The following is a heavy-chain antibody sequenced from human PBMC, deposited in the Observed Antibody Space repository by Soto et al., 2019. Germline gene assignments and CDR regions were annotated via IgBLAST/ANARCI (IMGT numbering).Heavy chain of an antibody. CDR3: AKAVDIVATLSGEYFDY. Sequence: GGSLRLSCAASGFTFSSYAMSWVRQAPGKGLEWVSAISGSGGSTYYADSVKGRFTISRDNSKNTLYLQMNSLRAEDTAVYYCAKAVDIVATLSGEYFDYWGQGTLVTVSS. V-gene: IGHV3-23*01. J-gene: IGHJ4*02. D-gene: IGHD5-12*01. CDR2: ISGSGGST. CDR1: GFTFSSYA.